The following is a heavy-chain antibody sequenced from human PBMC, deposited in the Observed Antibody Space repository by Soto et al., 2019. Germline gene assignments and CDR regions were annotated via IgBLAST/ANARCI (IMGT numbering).Heavy chain of an antibody. D-gene: IGHD3-3*01. CDR3: ATAVDYDFWSGTTHYGMDV. J-gene: IGHJ6*02. V-gene: IGHV3-74*01. CDR1: GLTFSQYW. Sequence: GGSLRLSCAASGLTFSQYWMHWVRQAPGQGLVWVSRISDDGTITDYADSVKGRFTVSRDNARNTHSLQMNSLRSEDTAVYFCATAVDYDFWSGTTHYGMDVWGHGTTVTVSS. CDR2: ISDDGTIT.